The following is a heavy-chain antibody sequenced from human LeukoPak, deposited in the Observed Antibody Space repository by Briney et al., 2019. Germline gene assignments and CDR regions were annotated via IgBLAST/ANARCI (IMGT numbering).Heavy chain of an antibody. J-gene: IGHJ6*02. V-gene: IGHV6-1*01. CDR1: GDSVSSNSAA. CDR3: ARRPSEGHYYYYGMDV. Sequence: SQTLPLPRALSGDSVSSNSAAWDWVRPPPSGGPEGRGKTYYRSKWYNDYAVSVKSRITINPDTSKNQFSLQLNSVTPEDTAVYYCARRPSEGHYYYYGMDVWGQGTTVTVSS. CDR2: TYYRSKWYN.